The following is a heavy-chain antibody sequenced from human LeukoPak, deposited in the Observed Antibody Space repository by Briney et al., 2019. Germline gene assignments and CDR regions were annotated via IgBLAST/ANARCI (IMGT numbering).Heavy chain of an antibody. V-gene: IGHV4-39*07. CDR2: IYYSGST. Sequence: SETLSLTCTVSGGSISSSSYYWGWIRQPPGKGLEWIGSIYYSGSTYYNPSLKSRVTISVDTSKNQFSLKLSSVTAADTAVYYCARAPNYYDSSGYYPNFDYWGQGTLVTVSS. CDR1: GGSISSSSYY. J-gene: IGHJ4*02. CDR3: ARAPNYYDSSGYYPNFDY. D-gene: IGHD3-22*01.